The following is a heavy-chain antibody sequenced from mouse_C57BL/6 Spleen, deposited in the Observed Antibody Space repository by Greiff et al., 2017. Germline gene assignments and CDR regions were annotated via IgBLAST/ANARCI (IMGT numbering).Heavy chain of an antibody. CDR3: APYGYDGAWFAY. CDR1: GYTFTSYT. Sequence: VKLQQSGAELARPGASVKMSCKASGYTFTSYTMHWVKQRPGQGLEWIWYINPSSGYTKYNQKFKDKATLTADKSSSTAYMQLSSLTSEDSAVYYCAPYGYDGAWFAYWGQGTLVTVSA. D-gene: IGHD2-2*01. CDR2: INPSSGYT. J-gene: IGHJ3*01. V-gene: IGHV1-4*01.